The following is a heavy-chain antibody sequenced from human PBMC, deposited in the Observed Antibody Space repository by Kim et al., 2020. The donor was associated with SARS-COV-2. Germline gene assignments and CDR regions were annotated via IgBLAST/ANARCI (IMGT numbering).Heavy chain of an antibody. CDR1: GFTFSSYE. CDR2: ISTSGSTI. CDR3: ARSLYSSRTSCFYGMDV. V-gene: IGHV3-48*03. Sequence: GGSLRLSCAASGFTFSSYEMNWVRQAPGKGLEWISYISTSGSTIYYADSVKGRFTISRDNAKSSLSLQMNSLRAEDTAVYYCARSLYSSRTSCFYGMDV. D-gene: IGHD2-2*01. J-gene: IGHJ6*01.